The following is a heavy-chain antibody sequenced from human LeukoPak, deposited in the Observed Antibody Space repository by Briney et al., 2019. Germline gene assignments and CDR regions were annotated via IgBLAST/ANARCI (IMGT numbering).Heavy chain of an antibody. V-gene: IGHV1-46*01. J-gene: IGHJ4*02. CDR2: INPSGGST. CDR1: GYTFTSYY. D-gene: IGHD2-2*01. Sequence: ASVKVSCKASGYTFTSYYMHWVRQAPGQGLEWMGIINPSGGSTSYAQKFQGRVAMTRDMSTSTVYMELSSLRAADTAVYYCARDKGTPYLSSFDYWGQGTLVTVSS. CDR3: ARDKGTPYLSSFDY.